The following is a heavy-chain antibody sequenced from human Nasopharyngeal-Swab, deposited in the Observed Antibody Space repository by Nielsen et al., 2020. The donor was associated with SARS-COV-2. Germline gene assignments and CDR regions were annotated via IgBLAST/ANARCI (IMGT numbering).Heavy chain of an antibody. CDR3: VRGSYGHYDS. D-gene: IGHD4-17*01. Sequence: GESLKISCAASGFTFSSYTMNWVRQAPGKVLEWVSSISPTSDYIYYAESVKGRFTISRDNAKNSLFLQMNSLRAEETAIYYCVRGSYGHYDSWGQGALITVSS. J-gene: IGHJ5*01. CDR2: ISPTSDYI. CDR1: GFTFSSYT. V-gene: IGHV3-21*06.